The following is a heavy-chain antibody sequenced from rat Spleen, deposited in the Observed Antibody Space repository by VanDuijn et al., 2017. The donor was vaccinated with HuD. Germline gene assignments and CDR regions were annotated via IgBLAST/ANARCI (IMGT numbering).Heavy chain of an antibody. CDR3: ARHNSGYGVMDA. CDR1: GFTFNNYW. CDR2: ISTGGGNT. J-gene: IGHJ4*01. D-gene: IGHD4-3*01. Sequence: EVQLVESGGGLVQPGRSLKLSCVASGFTFNNYWMTWIRQAPGKGLEWVASISTGGGNTYYRDSVKGRFTISRDNAKNTLYLQMDSLRSEDTATYYCARHNSGYGVMDAWGQGASVTVSS. V-gene: IGHV5S13*01.